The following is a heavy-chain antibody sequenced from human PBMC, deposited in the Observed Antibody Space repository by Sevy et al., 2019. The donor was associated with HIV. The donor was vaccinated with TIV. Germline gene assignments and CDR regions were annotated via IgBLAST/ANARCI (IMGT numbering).Heavy chain of an antibody. V-gene: IGHV1-18*04. J-gene: IGHJ4*02. Sequence: ASVKVSCKASGYTFTSYGSSWVRQAPGQGVEWMGWISAYNGNTNYEQRLQGRVTLTTDTSTSTAYMELRSLSSDDTAVYYCARTYYYDSSGYYHYFDYWGQGTLVTVSS. CDR2: ISAYNGNT. D-gene: IGHD3-22*01. CDR1: GYTFTSYG. CDR3: ARTYYYDSSGYYHYFDY.